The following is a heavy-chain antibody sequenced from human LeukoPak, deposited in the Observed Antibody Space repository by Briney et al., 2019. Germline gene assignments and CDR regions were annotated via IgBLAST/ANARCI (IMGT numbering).Heavy chain of an antibody. CDR1: GYTFTSYG. Sequence: ASVKVSCKASGYTFTSYGISWARQAPGQGLEWMGWISAYNGNTNYAQKLQGRVTMTTDTSTSTAYMELRSLRSDDTAVYYCARDQTHYYDSSGYDYWGQGTLVTVSS. CDR3: ARDQTHYYDSSGYDY. V-gene: IGHV1-18*01. D-gene: IGHD3-22*01. CDR2: ISAYNGNT. J-gene: IGHJ4*02.